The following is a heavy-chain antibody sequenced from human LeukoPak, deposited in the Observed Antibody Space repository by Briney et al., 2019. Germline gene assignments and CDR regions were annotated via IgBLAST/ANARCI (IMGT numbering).Heavy chain of an antibody. D-gene: IGHD2-2*01. J-gene: IGHJ3*02. V-gene: IGHV1-2*02. Sequence: ASVKVSCKASGYTFTGYYMHWVRQAPGQGLEWMGWINPNSGVTKYAQNFQGRVTMTSDTSISTAYMDLSRLRSDDTAVYFRARSPIVVVPTAHDAFDIWGQGTMVTVSS. CDR3: ARSPIVVVPTAHDAFDI. CDR2: INPNSGVT. CDR1: GYTFTGYY.